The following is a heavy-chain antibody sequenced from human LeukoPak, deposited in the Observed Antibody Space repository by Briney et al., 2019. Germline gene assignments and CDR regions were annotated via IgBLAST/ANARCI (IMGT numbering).Heavy chain of an antibody. V-gene: IGHV4-59*01. CDR3: ARENWRSKSIDFDS. D-gene: IGHD6-6*01. J-gene: IGHJ4*02. Sequence: SETLSLTCTVSGGSISSYYWSWIRQPPGKGLEFIGHVHYSGTANYNPSLRSRVTISIDTSKKHFFLKLKSVTAADTAAYFCARENWRSKSIDFDSWGQGTLVTVSS. CDR2: VHYSGTA. CDR1: GGSISSYY.